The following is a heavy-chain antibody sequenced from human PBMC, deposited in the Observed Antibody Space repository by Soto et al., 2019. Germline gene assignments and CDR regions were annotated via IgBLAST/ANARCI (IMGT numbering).Heavy chain of an antibody. D-gene: IGHD6-19*01. CDR1: GYTFTSYA. CDR2: INAGNGNT. J-gene: IGHJ5*02. V-gene: IGHV1-3*01. Sequence: QVQLVQSGAEVKKPGASVKVSCKASGYTFTSYAMHWVRQAPGQRLEWMGWINAGNGNTKYSQKFQGRVTITRDTSASTAYMELSSLRSEDTAVYYCARPQLSSGWSNWFDPWGQGTLVTVSS. CDR3: ARPQLSSGWSNWFDP.